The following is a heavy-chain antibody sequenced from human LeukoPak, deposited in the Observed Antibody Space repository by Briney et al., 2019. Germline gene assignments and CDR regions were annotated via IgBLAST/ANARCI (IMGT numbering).Heavy chain of an antibody. CDR2: ISSSSSYI. J-gene: IGHJ4*02. CDR3: AREEPYSSGWYPH. CDR1: GFTFSSYS. Sequence: PGGSLRLSCAASGFTFSSYSMNWVRQAPGKGLEWVSSISSSSSYIYYADSVKGRFTISRNNAKNSLYLQMNSLRAEDTAVYYCAREEPYSSGWYPHWGQGTLVTVSS. V-gene: IGHV3-21*01. D-gene: IGHD6-19*01.